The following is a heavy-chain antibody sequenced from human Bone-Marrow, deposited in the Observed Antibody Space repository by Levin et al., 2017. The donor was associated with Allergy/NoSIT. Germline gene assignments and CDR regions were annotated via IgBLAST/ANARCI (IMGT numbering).Heavy chain of an antibody. CDR2: ISGSGGRT. D-gene: IGHD4-17*01. V-gene: IGHV3-23*01. CDR1: GFNFSAYG. J-gene: IGHJ4*02. Sequence: QAGGSLRLSCAASGFNFSAYGMRWVRQAPGKGLEWVSAISGSGGRTYYGDSVKGRFTISRDNSKNTLYLQMSSLRAEDTAKYYCAKSHRRSTMTPRGGFDSWGQGTLVTVSS. CDR3: AKSHRRSTMTPRGGFDS.